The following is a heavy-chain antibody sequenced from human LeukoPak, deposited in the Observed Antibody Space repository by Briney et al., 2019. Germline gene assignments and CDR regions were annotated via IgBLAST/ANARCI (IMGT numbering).Heavy chain of an antibody. V-gene: IGHV3-11*01. CDR3: ASQKGWGYRNLGQFDY. J-gene: IGHJ4*02. D-gene: IGHD5-18*01. CDR2: ISSSGSTI. Sequence: GGSLRLSCAASGFTFSDYYMSWIRQAPGTGLEWVSYISSSGSTIYYADSVKGRFTISRDNAKNSLYLQMNSLRAEDAAVYYCASQKGWGYRNLGQFDYWGQGTLVTVSS. CDR1: GFTFSDYY.